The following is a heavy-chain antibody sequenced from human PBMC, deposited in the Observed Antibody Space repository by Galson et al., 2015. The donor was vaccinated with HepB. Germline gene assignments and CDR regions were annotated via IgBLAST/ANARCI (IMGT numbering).Heavy chain of an antibody. CDR1: GYTFTSYY. J-gene: IGHJ6*03. CDR3: ARVEGMLTYYYYYYMDV. Sequence: SVKVSCKASGYTFTSYYMHWVRQAPGQGLEWMGIINPSGGSTSYAQKFQGRVTMTTDTSTSTAYMELRSLRSDDTAVYYCARVEGMLTYYYYYYMDVWGKGTTVTVSS. V-gene: IGHV1-46*01. D-gene: IGHD2-8*01. CDR2: INPSGGST.